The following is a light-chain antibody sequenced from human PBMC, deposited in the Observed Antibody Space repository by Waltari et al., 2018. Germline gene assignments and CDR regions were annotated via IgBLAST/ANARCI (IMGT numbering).Light chain of an antibody. Sequence: DVVMTQSPLSLPVTLGQPASISCRTSQSLVHSDGNTYLNWFQQMPGQSPRRLIYRVSNRDAGVPNRFSGRVSGTDFTLKISRVEADDVGIYYCMQGINWPWTFGQGTRVESK. J-gene: IGKJ1*01. V-gene: IGKV2-30*02. CDR1: QSLVHSDGNTY. CDR2: RVS. CDR3: MQGINWPWT.